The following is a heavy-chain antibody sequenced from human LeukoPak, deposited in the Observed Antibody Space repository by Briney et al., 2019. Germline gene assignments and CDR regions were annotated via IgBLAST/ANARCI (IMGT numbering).Heavy chain of an antibody. CDR3: ARAILNAFDI. J-gene: IGHJ3*02. V-gene: IGHV3-21*01. CDR2: ISSSSSYI. Sequence: SGGSLRLSWAASGFTFSSYSMNWVRQAPGKGLEWVSSISSSSSYIYYADSVKGRFTTSRDNAKNSLYLQMNSLRAEDTAVYYCARAILNAFDIWGQGTMVTVSS. CDR1: GFTFSSYS.